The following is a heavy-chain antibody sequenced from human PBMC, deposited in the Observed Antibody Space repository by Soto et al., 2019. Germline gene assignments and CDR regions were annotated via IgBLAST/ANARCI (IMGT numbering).Heavy chain of an antibody. Sequence: ASVKVSCKASGYTFTSYGISWVRQAPGQGLEWMGWISTYNGNTNYAQKLQGRVTMTTDTSTGTAYMELRSLRSDDTAVYYCARDVAVVSSGSYNWLDPCGQGTMVTVYS. CDR2: ISTYNGNT. D-gene: IGHD3-22*01. CDR1: GYTFTSYG. J-gene: IGHJ5*02. CDR3: ARDVAVVSSGSYNWLDP. V-gene: IGHV1-18*01.